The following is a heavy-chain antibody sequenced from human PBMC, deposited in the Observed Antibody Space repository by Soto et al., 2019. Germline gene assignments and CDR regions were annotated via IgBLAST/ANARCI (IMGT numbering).Heavy chain of an antibody. CDR2: IYHSGST. J-gene: IGHJ6*02. V-gene: IGHV4-4*02. Sequence: SVTLSLTCAASAGCSSSSKWWRWVRQPSGKGLERIGEIYHSGSTNYNPFLKSRVTISVDKSQHQFSLKLSSVTAADTAVYYCARKPLAAAGTYYFYGMEVWGQGTTVTVSS. D-gene: IGHD6-13*01. CDR1: AGCSSSSKW. CDR3: ARKPLAAAGTYYFYGMEV.